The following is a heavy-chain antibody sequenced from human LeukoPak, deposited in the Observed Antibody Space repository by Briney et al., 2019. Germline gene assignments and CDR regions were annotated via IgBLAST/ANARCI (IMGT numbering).Heavy chain of an antibody. V-gene: IGHV1-8*02. Sequence: ASVKVSCKASGYTFTSYDISWVRQATGQGLEWMGWMNPNSGNTDYAQKFQGRVTMTRNTSISTAYMELSSLRSEDTAVYYCARADPRKEGYMDVWGKGTMVTVSS. CDR2: MNPNSGNT. J-gene: IGHJ6*03. D-gene: IGHD1-14*01. CDR3: ARADPRKEGYMDV. CDR1: GYTFTSYD.